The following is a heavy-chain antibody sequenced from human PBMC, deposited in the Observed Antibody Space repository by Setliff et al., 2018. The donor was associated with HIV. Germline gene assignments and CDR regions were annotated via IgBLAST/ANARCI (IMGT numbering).Heavy chain of an antibody. J-gene: IGHJ5*02. V-gene: IGHV1-46*01. CDR2: INPSNSDT. Sequence: ASVKVSCKASGYSFTSYLIHWVRRAPGQGLEWLGVINPSNSDTDYAQNFQGRVTVTRDTSINTVYLQMNSLKTEDTAVYYCTTEDPWLRFGHWGQGTLVTVSS. D-gene: IGHD5-12*01. CDR3: TTEDPWLRFGH. CDR1: GYSFTSYL.